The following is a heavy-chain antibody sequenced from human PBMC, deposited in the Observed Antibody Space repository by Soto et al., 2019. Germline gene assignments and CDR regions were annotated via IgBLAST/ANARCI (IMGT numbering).Heavy chain of an antibody. V-gene: IGHV4-59*01. D-gene: IGHD3-22*01. CDR1: GGSISSYY. Sequence: PSETLSLTCTVSGGSISSYYWSWIRQPPGKGLEWIGYIYYSGSTNYNPSLKSRVTISVDMSKNQFSLKLSSVTAADTAVYYCARVLGYYDSSGQYYGMDVWGQGTTVTVSS. J-gene: IGHJ6*02. CDR3: ARVLGYYDSSGQYYGMDV. CDR2: IYYSGST.